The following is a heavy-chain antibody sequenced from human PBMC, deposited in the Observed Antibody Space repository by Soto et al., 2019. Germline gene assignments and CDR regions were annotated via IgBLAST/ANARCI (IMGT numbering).Heavy chain of an antibody. V-gene: IGHV1-3*01. J-gene: IGHJ3*02. D-gene: IGHD4-17*01. CDR2: INAGNGNT. CDR1: GYTFTSYA. Sequence: ASVKVSCKASGYTFTSYAMHWVRQAPGQRLEWMGWINAGNGNTKYSQKFQGRVTITRDTSAGTAYMELSSLRSEDTAVYYCATYGIGNAFDIWGQGTMVTLSS. CDR3: ATYGIGNAFDI.